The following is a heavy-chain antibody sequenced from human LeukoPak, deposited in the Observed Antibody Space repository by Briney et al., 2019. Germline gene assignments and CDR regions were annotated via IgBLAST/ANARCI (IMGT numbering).Heavy chain of an antibody. J-gene: IGHJ4*02. CDR3: AADPGVGLLSGLRGLGD. D-gene: IGHD1-26*01. CDR2: ISGTGST. CDR1: GFTFTTYA. Sequence: QSGGSLRLSCAASGFTFTTYAMSGVRQAPGKGLEWLSGISGTGSTYYADSVKGRFTISRDKSKNTLYLQMNSLRADDTAVYYCAADPGVGLLSGLRGLGDWGQGTLVTVSS. V-gene: IGHV3-23*01.